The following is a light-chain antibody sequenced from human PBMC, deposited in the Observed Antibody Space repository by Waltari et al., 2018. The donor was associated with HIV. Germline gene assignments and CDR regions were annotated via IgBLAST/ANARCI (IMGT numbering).Light chain of an antibody. CDR1: NVGSKG. CDR2: DDT. V-gene: IGLV3-21*02. J-gene: IGLJ2*01. CDR3: QVWDNGTEHVV. Sequence: SYVLTQPPSVSVAPGQTARITCGGNNVGSKGVHWYQQKPGQAPVVVVYDDTDRPSGRPERFSGSNAGNTATLTISRVEAGDEADYHCQVWDNGTEHVVFGGGTKLTVL.